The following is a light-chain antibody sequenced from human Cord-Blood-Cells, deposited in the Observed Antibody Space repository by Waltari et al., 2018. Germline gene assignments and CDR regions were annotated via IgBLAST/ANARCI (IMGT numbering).Light chain of an antibody. CDR2: GVS. Sequence: EIVMTQSPATLSVSPGERATLSCRASQSVSSNLAWYQQKPGQAPRLLIYGVSTRATGIPARFSGSGSGTEFTLTISSLQSEDFAVYYCQQYNNWPETLGQGTKVEIK. V-gene: IGKV3-15*01. CDR3: QQYNNWPET. J-gene: IGKJ1*01. CDR1: QSVSSN.